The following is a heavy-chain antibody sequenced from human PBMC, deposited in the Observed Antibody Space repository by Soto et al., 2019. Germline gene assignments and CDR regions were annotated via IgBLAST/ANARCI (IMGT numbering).Heavy chain of an antibody. Sequence: EVQLVESGGALVRLGGSLGFSGAASGFTFVDHTLDWFRQAPGKGLEWVGRSKNKADSYTTEYAASVKGRFTISRDGSKNSLFLQMNSLKTEDTAVYYCTVWGSGNDFGAAWGQGILVTVSS. J-gene: IGHJ4*02. V-gene: IGHV3-72*01. CDR3: TVWGSGNDFGAA. CDR2: SKNKADSYTT. CDR1: GFTFVDHT. D-gene: IGHD3-10*01.